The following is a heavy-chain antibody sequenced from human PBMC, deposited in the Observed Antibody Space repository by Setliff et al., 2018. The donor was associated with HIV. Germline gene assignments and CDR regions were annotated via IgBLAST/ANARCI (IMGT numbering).Heavy chain of an antibody. V-gene: IGHV3-43*01. D-gene: IGHD2-21*01. CDR2: ISWDGSST. J-gene: IGHJ3*01. Sequence: PGGSLRLSCAASGFTVSSNFISWVRQAPGKGLEWLSLISWDGSSTFYADSVKGRFTISRDNSKESLFLQMNSLTTEDTALYYCAKLLGNGGNSDPFDLWGQGTTVTVSS. CDR1: GFTVSSNF. CDR3: AKLLGNGGNSDPFDL.